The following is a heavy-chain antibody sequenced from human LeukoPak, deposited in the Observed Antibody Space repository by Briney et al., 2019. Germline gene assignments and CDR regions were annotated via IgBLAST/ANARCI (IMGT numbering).Heavy chain of an antibody. V-gene: IGHV4-30-2*01. Sequence: SETLSLTCAVSGGSISSGGYSWSWIRQPPGKGLEWIGYIYHSGSTYYNPSLKSRVTISVARSKNHFSLKLSSVPAADTAVYYCARGMLYYYGSGSPTLDPWGQGTLVTVSS. CDR3: ARGMLYYYGSGSPTLDP. CDR2: IYHSGST. J-gene: IGHJ5*02. CDR1: GGSISSGGYS. D-gene: IGHD3-10*01.